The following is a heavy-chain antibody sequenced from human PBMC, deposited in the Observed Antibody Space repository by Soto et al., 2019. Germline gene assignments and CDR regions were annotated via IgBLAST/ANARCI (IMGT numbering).Heavy chain of an antibody. D-gene: IGHD6-13*01. Sequence: PGGSLRLSCAASGFTFSSYWMSWVRQAPGKGLEWVANIKQDGSEKYYVDSVKGRFTISRDNAKNSLYLQMNSLRAEDTAVYYCAREARIAAAVPGYYYYGMDVWGQGPTVTVSS. CDR3: AREARIAAAVPGYYYYGMDV. CDR1: GFTFSSYW. V-gene: IGHV3-7*03. CDR2: IKQDGSEK. J-gene: IGHJ6*02.